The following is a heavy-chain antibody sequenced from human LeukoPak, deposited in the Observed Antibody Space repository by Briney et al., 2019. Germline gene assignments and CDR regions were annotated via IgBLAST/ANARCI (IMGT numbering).Heavy chain of an antibody. CDR3: ASALCSSSACYYYYGLDV. CDR1: GYTFIACY. Sequence: GASVEVSCKASGYTFIACYMHWVRQAPGQGLEWMGWINPDSGDTNYAQKFQGRVTMTRDTAINTAYMELSSLRSDDTAVYYCASALCSSSACYYYYGLDVWGQGTTVIVSS. J-gene: IGHJ6*02. D-gene: IGHD2-2*01. V-gene: IGHV1-2*02. CDR2: INPDSGDT.